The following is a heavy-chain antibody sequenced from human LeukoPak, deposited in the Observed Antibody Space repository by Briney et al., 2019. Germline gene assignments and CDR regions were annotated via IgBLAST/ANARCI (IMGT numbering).Heavy chain of an antibody. J-gene: IGHJ4*02. V-gene: IGHV1-2*02. CDR1: GYTFTGYY. CDR3: ARAQPYDILTGFDY. D-gene: IGHD3-9*01. Sequence: ASVKVSCKASGYTFTGYYMHWVRQAPGQGLEWMGWINPNSGGTNYAQKFQGRVTMTRGTSISTAYMELSRLRSDDTAVYYCARAQPYDILTGFDYWGQGTLVTVSS. CDR2: INPNSGGT.